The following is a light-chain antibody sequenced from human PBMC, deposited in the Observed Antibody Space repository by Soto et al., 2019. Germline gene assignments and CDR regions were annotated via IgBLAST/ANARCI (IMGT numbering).Light chain of an antibody. Sequence: QSALTQPASVSGSPGQSITISCTGTSSDVGSYNLVSWYQQHPGKAPKLMIYEGSKRPSGVSNRFSDSKSGHPASLTISGLQAEHEADYYCCPYAGSSTLVFGGGTQLTVL. CDR3: CPYAGSSTLV. V-gene: IGLV2-23*01. CDR2: EGS. CDR1: SSDVGSYNL. J-gene: IGLJ3*02.